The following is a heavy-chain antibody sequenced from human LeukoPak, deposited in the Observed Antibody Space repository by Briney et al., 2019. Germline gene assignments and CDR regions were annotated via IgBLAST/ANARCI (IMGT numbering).Heavy chain of an antibody. CDR2: IYSGGST. J-gene: IGHJ6*02. CDR1: GFTVSSDY. Sequence: PGGSLRLSCAASGFTVSSDYMSWVRQAPGKGLEWVSVIYSGGSTYYADSVKGRFTISRDNSKNTLYLQMNSLRAEDTAVYYCAREGAREYYGMDVWGQGTTVTVSS. V-gene: IGHV3-53*01. CDR3: AREGAREYYGMDV.